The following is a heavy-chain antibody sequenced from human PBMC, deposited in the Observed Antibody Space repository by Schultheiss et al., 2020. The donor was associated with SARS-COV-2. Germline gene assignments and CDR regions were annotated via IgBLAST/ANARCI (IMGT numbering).Heavy chain of an antibody. V-gene: IGHV3-7*01. J-gene: IGHJ5*02. CDR2: IKQDGSEK. D-gene: IGHD1-1*01. Sequence: GGSLRLSCAASGFTFSSYAMHWVRQAPGKGLEWVANIKQDGSEKNYVDSVKGRFTISRDSAKNSLYLQMNSLRAEDTAVYYCARGTPATLDTWGQGTLVTVSS. CDR3: ARGTPATLDT. CDR1: GFTFSSYA.